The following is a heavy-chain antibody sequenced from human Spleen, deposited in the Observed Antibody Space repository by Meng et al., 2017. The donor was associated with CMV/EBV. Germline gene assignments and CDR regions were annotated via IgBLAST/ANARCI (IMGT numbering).Heavy chain of an antibody. J-gene: IGHJ4*02. Sequence: QVQLVQSGAEVKKPGASVKVSCKASGYTFTGYYMHWVRQSPGQGLEWMGWINPNSGGTNYAQKFQGRVTMTTDTSTSTAYMELRSLRSDDTAVYYCARDHGGSYLFDYWGQGTLVTVSS. CDR2: INPNSGGT. D-gene: IGHD1-26*01. CDR1: GYTFTGYY. V-gene: IGHV1-2*02. CDR3: ARDHGGSYLFDY.